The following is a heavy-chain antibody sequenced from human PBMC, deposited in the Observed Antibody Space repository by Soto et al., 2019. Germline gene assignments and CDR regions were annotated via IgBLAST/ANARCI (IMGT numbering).Heavy chain of an antibody. J-gene: IGHJ4*02. V-gene: IGHV4-39*01. CDR1: GGSISSSSYY. CDR2: IYYSGST. CDR3: ARQAVAAPFDY. D-gene: IGHD6-19*01. Sequence: SETLSLTCTVSGGSISSSSYYWGWIRQPPGKGLEWIGSIYYSGSTYYNPSLKSRVTISVDTSKNQFSLKLSSVTAADTAVYYCARQAVAAPFDYWGQGTQVTSPQ.